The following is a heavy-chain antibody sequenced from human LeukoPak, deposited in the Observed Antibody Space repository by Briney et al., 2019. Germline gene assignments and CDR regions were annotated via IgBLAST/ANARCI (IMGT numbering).Heavy chain of an antibody. CDR2: IIPVLDIA. D-gene: IGHD6-6*01. Sequence: SVNLFYKACGGTFISYAVPWVRQAPGQGLEWMGRIIPVLDIANYAQTLQGRVTITADKSTSTAYIELSSLSSEDTAVYYCARDQGVIATPPYGLDFWGQGTTVTVSS. J-gene: IGHJ6*02. CDR1: GGTFISYA. CDR3: ARDQGVIATPPYGLDF. V-gene: IGHV1-69*04.